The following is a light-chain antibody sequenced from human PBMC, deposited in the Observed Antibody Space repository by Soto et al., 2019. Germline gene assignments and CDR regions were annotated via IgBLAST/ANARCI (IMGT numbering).Light chain of an antibody. CDR2: KVS. V-gene: IGLV2-14*01. CDR3: TSSTTDSLYV. J-gene: IGLJ1*01. CDR1: SSDVGGSNY. Sequence: QSALTQPASVSGYPGQSITISCTGTSSDVGGSNYVSWYQQYPGKVPKLLINKVSNRPSGVSNRFSGSKSAYTASLTISGLQAEDEADYFCTSSTTDSLYVFGTGTKV.